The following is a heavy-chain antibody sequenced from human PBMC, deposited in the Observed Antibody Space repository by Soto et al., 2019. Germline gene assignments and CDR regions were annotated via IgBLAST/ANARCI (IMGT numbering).Heavy chain of an antibody. CDR1: GFTFSSYA. D-gene: IGHD2-21*02. CDR2: ISSSGGST. CDR3: AKEDFVAVTATPYLDY. Sequence: GGSLRLSCAASGFTFSSYAMSWVRQAPGKGLEWVSAISSSGGSTWYVDSVKGRFTISRDNSKNTLSLQMNSLRAEDTATYYCAKEDFVAVTATPYLDYWGQGALVTVSS. V-gene: IGHV3-23*01. J-gene: IGHJ4*02.